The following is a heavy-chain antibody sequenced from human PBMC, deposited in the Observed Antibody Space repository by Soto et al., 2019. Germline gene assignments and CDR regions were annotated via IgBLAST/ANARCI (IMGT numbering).Heavy chain of an antibody. CDR1: GYTFTTYD. J-gene: IGHJ6*02. CDR2: MNPNSANT. D-gene: IGHD4-4*01. V-gene: IGHV1-8*01. Sequence: ASVKVSCKASGYTFTTYDINWVRQATGQGLEWMGWMNPNSANTGYAQKFQGRVTMTRDTSISTAYMELNSLRSEDTAVYYCARVRKGYSSHYYYAMDVWGQGTTVTVSS. CDR3: ARVRKGYSSHYYYAMDV.